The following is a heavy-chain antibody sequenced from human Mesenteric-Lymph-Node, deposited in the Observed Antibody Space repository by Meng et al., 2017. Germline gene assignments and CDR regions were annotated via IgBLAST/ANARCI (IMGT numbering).Heavy chain of an antibody. D-gene: IGHD4-17*01. Sequence: GESLKISCAASGFTFNICSMSWVRQAPGRGLEWVATIKQDGNDKYYVDSVRGRFTISRDNAGNSLYLQMNSLRAEDTAVYYCARVERDYGDAFDIWGQGTMVTVSS. J-gene: IGHJ3*02. CDR2: IKQDGNDK. CDR1: GFTFNICS. V-gene: IGHV3-7*01. CDR3: ARVERDYGDAFDI.